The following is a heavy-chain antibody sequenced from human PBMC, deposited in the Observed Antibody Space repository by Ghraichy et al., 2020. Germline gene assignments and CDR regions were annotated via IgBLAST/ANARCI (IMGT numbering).Heavy chain of an antibody. CDR2: IYYSGST. CDR3: AREIYEWELRKFDY. V-gene: IGHV4-39*02. D-gene: IGHD1-26*01. J-gene: IGHJ4*02. Sequence: SQTLSLTCTVSGGSISSSSYYWGWIRQPPGKGLEWIGSIYYSGSTYYNPSLKSRVTISVDTSKNQFSLKLSSVTAADTAVYYCAREIYEWELRKFDYWGQGTLVTVSS. CDR1: GGSISSSSYY.